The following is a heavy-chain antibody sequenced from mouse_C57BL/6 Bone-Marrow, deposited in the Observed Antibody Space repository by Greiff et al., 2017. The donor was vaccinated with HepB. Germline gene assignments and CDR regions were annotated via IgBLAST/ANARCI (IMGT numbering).Heavy chain of an antibody. CDR2: IRLKSENYAT. J-gene: IGHJ2*01. CDR3: TEDTTVVPYFDY. D-gene: IGHD1-1*01. Sequence: EVKVEESGGGLVQPGGSMKLSCVASGFTFSNSWMNWVRQSPEKGLEWVAQIRLKSENYATHYAESVKGRFTISRDDSNSSVYLQMNNLRADDTGIYYCTEDTTVVPYFDYWGQGTTLTVSS. CDR1: GFTFSNSW. V-gene: IGHV6-3*01.